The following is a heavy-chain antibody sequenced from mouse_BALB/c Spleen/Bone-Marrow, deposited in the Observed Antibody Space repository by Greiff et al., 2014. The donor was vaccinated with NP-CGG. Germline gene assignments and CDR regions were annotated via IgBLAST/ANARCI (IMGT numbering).Heavy chain of an antibody. V-gene: IGHV5-6*01. CDR2: ISSGGSYT. D-gene: IGHD2-4*01. J-gene: IGHJ2*01. CDR3: ARQTYYDYDGYFDY. Sequence: DVQLVESGGDLVKPGGSLKLSCAASGFTFSSYGMSWVRQTPDKRLEWVATISSGGSYTYYPDSVKGRFTISRDNAKNTLHLQMSSLKSEDTAMYYCARQTYYDYDGYFDYWGQGTTLTVSP. CDR1: GFTFSSYG.